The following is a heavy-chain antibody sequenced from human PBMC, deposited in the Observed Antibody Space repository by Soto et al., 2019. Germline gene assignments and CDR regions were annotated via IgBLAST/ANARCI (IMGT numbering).Heavy chain of an antibody. CDR2: IIRIFGTG. J-gene: IGHJ6*02. D-gene: IGHD2-8*01. Sequence: QVQLVQSGAGVKKPGSSVKVSCKASGGTFSSYAICWVRQAPGQGLEWMGGIIRIFGTGDYAQKFQGRVTITADEPTIAAYMELSSMRSEDTAVYYCARDPNVLMVYGHPYYYYYGMDVWGQGTTVTVSS. V-gene: IGHV1-69*01. CDR3: ARDPNVLMVYGHPYYYYYGMDV. CDR1: GGTFSSYA.